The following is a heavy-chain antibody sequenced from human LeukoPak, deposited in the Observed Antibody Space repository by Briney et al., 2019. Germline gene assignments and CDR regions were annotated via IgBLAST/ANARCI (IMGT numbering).Heavy chain of an antibody. CDR2: INSDGSST. J-gene: IGHJ4*02. CDR3: GRVGYCSSTSCYVGHD. V-gene: IGHV3-74*01. CDR1: GFTFCSYW. Sequence: PGGSLRLSCAAYGFTFCSYWMHWVRQAPGKGLLWVSRINSDGSSTSYADSVKGRFTISRDNAKNTLYLQVNSLRAEDTAVYYCGRVGYCSSTSCYVGHDWGQGTLVTVSS. D-gene: IGHD2-2*01.